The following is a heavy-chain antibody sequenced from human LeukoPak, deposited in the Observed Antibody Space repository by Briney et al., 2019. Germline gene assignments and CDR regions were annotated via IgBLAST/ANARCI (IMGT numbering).Heavy chain of an antibody. J-gene: IGHJ3*02. CDR1: GFTFSSYG. CDR3: ARDLTYCGGDCYPDAFDI. CDR2: IWYDGSNK. D-gene: IGHD2-21*02. V-gene: IGHV3-33*01. Sequence: GGSLRLSCAASGFTFSSYGMHWVRQAPGKGLEWVAVIWYDGSNKYYADSVKGRFTISRDNSKNTLYLQMNSLRAEDTAVYYCARDLTYCGGDCYPDAFDIWGQGTMVTVSS.